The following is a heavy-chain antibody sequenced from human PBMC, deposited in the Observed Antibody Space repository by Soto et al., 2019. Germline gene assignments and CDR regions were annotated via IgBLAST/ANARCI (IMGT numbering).Heavy chain of an antibody. CDR2: IWYDGSNK. D-gene: IGHD6-19*01. J-gene: IGHJ4*02. CDR1: GFTFSSYG. Sequence: GGSLRLSCAASGFTFSSYGMHWVRQAPGKGLEWVAVIWYDGSNKYYADSVKGRFTISRDNSKNTLYLQMNSLRAEDTAVYYCARGQGDKSSGWYTSHSLWGQGTLVTVSS. V-gene: IGHV3-33*01. CDR3: ARGQGDKSSGWYTSHSL.